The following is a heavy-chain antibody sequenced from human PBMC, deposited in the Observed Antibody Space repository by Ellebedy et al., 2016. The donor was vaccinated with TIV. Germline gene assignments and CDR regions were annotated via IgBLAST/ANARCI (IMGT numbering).Heavy chain of an antibody. D-gene: IGHD2-15*01. CDR2: IKQDGSEK. J-gene: IGHJ5*02. CDR1: GFTFSSYW. Sequence: GESLKISXAASGFTFSSYWMSWVRQAPGKGLEWVANIKQDGSEKYYVDSVKGRFTISRDNAKNSLYLQMNSLRAEDTAVYYCARGGYCSGGSCYWFDPWGQGTLVTVSS. CDR3: ARGGYCSGGSCYWFDP. V-gene: IGHV3-7*04.